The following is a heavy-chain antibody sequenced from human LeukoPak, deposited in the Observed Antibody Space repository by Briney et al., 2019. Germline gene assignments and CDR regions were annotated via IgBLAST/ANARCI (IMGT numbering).Heavy chain of an antibody. CDR2: IWSDGSNK. J-gene: IGHJ4*02. V-gene: IGHV3-33*01. Sequence: GGSLRLSCAASGFTFSHYAFDWVRQAPGKGLEWLAVIWSDGSNKFYGDAVKGRLTIDRDDSQKTVYLPMNSLRVEDTATYYCARDAQRGFDYSNSLKYCGQGSLVTVSS. D-gene: IGHD4-11*01. CDR3: ARDAQRGFDYSNSLKY. CDR1: GFTFSHYA.